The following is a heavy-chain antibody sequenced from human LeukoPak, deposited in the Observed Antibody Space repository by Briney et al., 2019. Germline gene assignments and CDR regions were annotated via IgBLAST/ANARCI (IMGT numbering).Heavy chain of an antibody. V-gene: IGHV3-7*01. CDR3: ARAPSDSYGETFDY. CDR1: GFTFSSYR. J-gene: IGHJ4*02. Sequence: PGGSLRLSCAASGFTFSSYRMSWVRQAPGKGLEWVANIKQDGSEKYYVDSVEGRFTISRDNAKNSLYLQMNSLRAEDTAVYYCARAPSDSYGETFDYWGQGTLVTVSS. CDR2: IKQDGSEK. D-gene: IGHD5-18*01.